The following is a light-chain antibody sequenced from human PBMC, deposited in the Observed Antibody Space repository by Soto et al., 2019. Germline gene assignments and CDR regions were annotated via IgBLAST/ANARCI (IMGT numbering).Light chain of an antibody. CDR1: QSVSSSY. V-gene: IGKV3-20*01. Sequence: IVLTQSPGTLSLSPGERATLSCRASQSVSSSYLAWYQQKPGQAPRLLIYGASSRATGIPDRFSGSGSGTDLTLTISRLEPEDFAVYYCQDYGSSRTFGQGTRVEIK. CDR2: GAS. J-gene: IGKJ1*01. CDR3: QDYGSSRT.